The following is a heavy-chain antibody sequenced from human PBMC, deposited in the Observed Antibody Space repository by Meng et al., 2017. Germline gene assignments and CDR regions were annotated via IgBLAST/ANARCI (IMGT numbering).Heavy chain of an antibody. CDR3: ASIYDSRGYYYYYYGMDV. Sequence: GGSLRLSCAASGFTFSSYAMHWVRQAPGKGLEWVAVISYDGSNKYYADSVKGRFTISRDNSKNTLYLQMNSLRAEDTAVYYCASIYDSRGYYYYYYGMDVWGQGTTVTVSS. J-gene: IGHJ6*02. D-gene: IGHD3-22*01. CDR1: GFTFSSYA. V-gene: IGHV3-30*04. CDR2: ISYDGSNK.